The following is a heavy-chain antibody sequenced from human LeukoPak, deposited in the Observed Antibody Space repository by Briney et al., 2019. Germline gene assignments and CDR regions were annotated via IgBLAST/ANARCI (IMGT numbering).Heavy chain of an antibody. CDR3: ARLGYGGSGWYFAD. Sequence: GGSLRLTCAASGFTLSNYGMHWVRQAPGKGLEWVAGIRHDESNKYYTDSVKGRFTISRDSSKNTLYLQMNSLRPEDTAVYYCARLGYGGSGWYFADWGQGTLVTVSS. J-gene: IGHJ4*02. CDR2: IRHDESNK. D-gene: IGHD6-19*01. V-gene: IGHV3-33*01. CDR1: GFTLSNYG.